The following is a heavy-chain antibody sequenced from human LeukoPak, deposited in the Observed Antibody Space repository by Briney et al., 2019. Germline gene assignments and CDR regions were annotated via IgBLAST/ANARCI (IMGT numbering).Heavy chain of an antibody. J-gene: IGHJ4*02. V-gene: IGHV4-30-2*01. CDR2: IYHSGST. CDR3: AGYYDSSGYYFDY. Sequence: SQTLSLTCTVSGGSISSGGYYWSWIRQPPGKGLEWIGYIYHSGSTYYNPSLKSRVTISVDRSKNQFSLKLSSVTAADTAVYYCAGYYDSSGYYFDYWGQGTLVTVSS. D-gene: IGHD3-22*01. CDR1: GGSISSGGYY.